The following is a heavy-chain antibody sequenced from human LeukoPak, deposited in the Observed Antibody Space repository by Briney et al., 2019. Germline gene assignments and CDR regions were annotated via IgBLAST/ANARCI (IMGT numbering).Heavy chain of an antibody. J-gene: IGHJ4*02. Sequence: GGSLRLSCAASGFTFTNYWMHWVRQAPGMGLVWVSRLPPDELDIIYADSVKGRFTVSRDNAKNTLYLQMNSLKTEDTAVYYCTTEDSSGYYYDEPFTFDYWGQGTLVTVSS. V-gene: IGHV3-74*01. CDR1: GFTFTNYW. D-gene: IGHD3-22*01. CDR3: TTEDSSGYYYDEPFTFDY. CDR2: LPPDELDI.